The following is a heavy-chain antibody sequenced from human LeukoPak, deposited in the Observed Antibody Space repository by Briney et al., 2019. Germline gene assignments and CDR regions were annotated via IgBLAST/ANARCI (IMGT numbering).Heavy chain of an antibody. CDR2: ISYDGSNK. CDR1: GFTFSSYA. V-gene: IGHV3-30*04. D-gene: IGHD3-9*01. Sequence: GRSLRLSCAASGFTFSSYAMHWVRQAPGKGLEWVAVISYDGSNKYYADSVKGRFTISRDNSKSTLYLQMNSLRAEDTAVYYCAKAPSKYYDILTGYYYFDYWGQGTLVTVSS. CDR3: AKAPSKYYDILTGYYYFDY. J-gene: IGHJ4*02.